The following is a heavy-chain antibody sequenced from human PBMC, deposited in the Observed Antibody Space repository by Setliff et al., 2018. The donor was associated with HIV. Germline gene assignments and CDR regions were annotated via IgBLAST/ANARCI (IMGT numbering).Heavy chain of an antibody. CDR3: ARNGPHGSGWYNYFDF. CDR1: GGSISSHF. Sequence: SETLSLTCTVSGGSISSHFWSWIRQPPGKGLEWIGTVSYSGSTNYNPSLKSRVTISVDTSENQFSLKLSSVTAADTAVYYCARNGPHGSGWYNYFDFWGQGTLVTVS. J-gene: IGHJ4*02. D-gene: IGHD6-19*01. CDR2: VSYSGST. V-gene: IGHV4-59*11.